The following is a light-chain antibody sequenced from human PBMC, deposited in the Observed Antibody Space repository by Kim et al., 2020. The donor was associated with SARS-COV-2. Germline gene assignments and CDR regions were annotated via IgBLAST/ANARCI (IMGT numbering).Light chain of an antibody. CDR2: EDN. Sequence: GGRFVHWYQLRPGEAPTLVMYEDNKRPSGVPERFSGSSSGNTAPLTVSRAQAGDEADYYCQLWDSTTWVFGGGTQLTVL. CDR1: GGRF. V-gene: IGLV3-9*01. CDR3: QLWDSTTWV. J-gene: IGLJ3*02.